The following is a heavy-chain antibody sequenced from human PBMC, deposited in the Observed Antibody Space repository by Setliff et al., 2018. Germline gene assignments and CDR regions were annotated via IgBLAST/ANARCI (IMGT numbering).Heavy chain of an antibody. Sequence: SSETLSLTCTVSGGSISSSSYYWGWIRQPPGKGLEWIGSIYYSGSTYYNPSLKSRVTISVDTSKNQFSLKLSSVTAADTAVYYCARFSGSGWSYFDYWGQGTLGTVS. V-gene: IGHV4-39*01. CDR2: IYYSGST. J-gene: IGHJ4*02. CDR1: GGSISSSSYY. CDR3: ARFSGSGWSYFDY. D-gene: IGHD6-19*01.